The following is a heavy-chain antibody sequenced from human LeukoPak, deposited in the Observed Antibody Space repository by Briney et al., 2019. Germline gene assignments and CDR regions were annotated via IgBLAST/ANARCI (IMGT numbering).Heavy chain of an antibody. J-gene: IGHJ4*02. CDR1: GFTFSSYA. CDR3: AKGTPGDYVLGGDFDY. V-gene: IGHV3-23*01. CDR2: ISGSGGST. Sequence: GGSLRLSCAASGFTFSSYAMSWVRQAPGKGLEWVSAISGSGGSTYYADSVKGRFTISRDNSKNTLYLQMNSLRAEDTAVYYCAKGTPGDYVLGGDFDYWGQGTLVTVSS. D-gene: IGHD4-17*01.